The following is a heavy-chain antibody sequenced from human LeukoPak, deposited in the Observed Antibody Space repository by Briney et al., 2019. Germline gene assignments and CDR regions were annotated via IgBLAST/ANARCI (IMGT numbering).Heavy chain of an antibody. CDR1: GFTFSDYY. CDR3: ASTRDYYDSSGYYRDDY. Sequence: GGSLRLSCAASGFTFSDYYMSWIRQASGKGLEWVSYISSSGSTIYYADSVKGRFTISRDNAKNSLYLQMNSLRAEDTAVYYCASTRDYYDSSGYYRDDYWGQGTLVTVSS. D-gene: IGHD3-22*01. J-gene: IGHJ4*02. CDR2: ISSSGSTI. V-gene: IGHV3-11*01.